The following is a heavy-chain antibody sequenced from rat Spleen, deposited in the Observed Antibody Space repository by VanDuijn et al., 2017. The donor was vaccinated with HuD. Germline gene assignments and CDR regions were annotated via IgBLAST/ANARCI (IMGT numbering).Heavy chain of an antibody. J-gene: IGHJ2*01. CDR2: ISTGGGNT. Sequence: EVQLVESDGGLVQPGRSMKLSCAASGFTFSNYYMAWVRQAPTKGLEWVASISTGGGNTYYRDSVKGRFTISRDNAKNTLYLQLNSPTTEDTATYYCARRYDFDYWGQGVMVTVSS. V-gene: IGHV5-25*01. CDR1: GFTFSNYY. CDR3: ARRYDFDY. D-gene: IGHD1-11*01.